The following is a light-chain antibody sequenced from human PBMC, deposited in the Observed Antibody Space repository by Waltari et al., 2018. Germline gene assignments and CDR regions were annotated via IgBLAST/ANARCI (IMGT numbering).Light chain of an antibody. CDR3: SSYTSSSTYVV. CDR2: EVS. CDR1: SRDVGSYNR. Sequence: QSALTQPPSVSGSPGQSVTISCTVTSRDVGSYNRVSWYQQPPGTAPKLMIYEVSNRPSGVPDRFSGSKSGNTASLTISGLQAEDEADYYCSSYTSSSTYVVFGGGTKLTVL. V-gene: IGLV2-18*02. J-gene: IGLJ2*01.